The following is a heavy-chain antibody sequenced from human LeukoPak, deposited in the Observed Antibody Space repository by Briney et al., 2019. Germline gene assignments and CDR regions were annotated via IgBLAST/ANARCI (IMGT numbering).Heavy chain of an antibody. CDR3: ARDSYGYDH. Sequence: GTSLRLSCAASGFTFSTYAMHWVRHAPGKGLEWVAVISYDGSKRYYVDSVKGRFTISRDNSKNTLYVEMNSLRVEDTGVYYCARDSYGYDHWGQGTLVTVSS. CDR2: ISYDGSKR. CDR1: GFTFSTYA. V-gene: IGHV3-30-3*01. J-gene: IGHJ5*02. D-gene: IGHD5-18*01.